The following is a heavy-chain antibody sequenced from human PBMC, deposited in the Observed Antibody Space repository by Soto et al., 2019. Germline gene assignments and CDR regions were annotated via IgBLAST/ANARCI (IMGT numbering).Heavy chain of an antibody. CDR2: IYYSGST. J-gene: IGHJ4*02. V-gene: IGHV4-39*01. CDR1: GDSISSRSYY. D-gene: IGHD2-21*02. CDR3: ARQRSSVVTQAYFDV. Sequence: SETMSLTCTVTGDSISSRSYYWGWIRQPPGKGLEWIGSIYYSGSTYNHPSLRSRVSMSIDTSKDQFSLKLKSVTAADTALYFCARQRSSVVTQAYFDVWSPGSLVTVS.